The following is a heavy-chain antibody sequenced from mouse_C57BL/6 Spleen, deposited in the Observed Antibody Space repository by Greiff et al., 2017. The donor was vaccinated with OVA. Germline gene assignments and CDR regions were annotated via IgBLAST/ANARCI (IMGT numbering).Heavy chain of an antibody. CDR2: IDPEDGEP. CDR1: GFNIKDYY. J-gene: IGHJ3*01. CDR3: ARGAGPGGFAY. Sequence: VQLQQSGAELVKPGASVKLSCTASGFNIKDYYMHWVKQRPEQGLEWFGRIDPEDGEPKYAPKFQGKATITADTSANTADRQLSSLTSEDTAFYYCARGAGPGGFAYWGQGTLVTVSA. V-gene: IGHV14-2*01. D-gene: IGHD3-1*01.